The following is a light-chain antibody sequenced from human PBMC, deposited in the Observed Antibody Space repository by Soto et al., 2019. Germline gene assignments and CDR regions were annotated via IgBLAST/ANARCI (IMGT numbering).Light chain of an antibody. Sequence: EIVMTQSPATLSVSPGERATLSCRASQIVSSNLAWYQHKPGQAPRLVIYGASTRATGIPARFSASGSGTEFSLTISSLQCEDFAVYYCQQYNNWPPKQYTFGQGTKLEIK. CDR3: QQYNNWPPKQYT. J-gene: IGKJ2*01. V-gene: IGKV3-15*01. CDR1: QIVSSN. CDR2: GAS.